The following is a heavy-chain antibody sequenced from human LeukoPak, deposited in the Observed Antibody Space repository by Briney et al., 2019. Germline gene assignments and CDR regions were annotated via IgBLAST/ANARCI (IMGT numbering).Heavy chain of an antibody. V-gene: IGHV3-48*02. CDR1: GFTLSSYS. Sequence: GGSLRLSCAVSGFTLSSYSMNWVRQAPGKGLEWIPYIDSDTYSNTIYYPHTVKGRFTISRDNAKNSLYLQMDSLRDEDTAVYYCARDRDYAFDYWGQGTLVTVSS. CDR2: IDSDTYSNTI. J-gene: IGHJ4*02. D-gene: IGHD4-17*01. CDR3: ARDRDYAFDY.